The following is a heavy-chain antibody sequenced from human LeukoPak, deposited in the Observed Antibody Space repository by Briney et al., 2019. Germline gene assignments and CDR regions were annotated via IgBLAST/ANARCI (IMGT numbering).Heavy chain of an antibody. CDR2: MFGDGGT. Sequence: GGSLRLSCAASGFTVTTNNIVWVGQAPGQGREWGSGMFGDGGTYYADSVKGRITISRDNSNNTLYLQMTNLRPEDTAVYHCARSDSSSTRRAFDTWGLGTMVSVSS. J-gene: IGHJ3*02. V-gene: IGHV3-66*02. D-gene: IGHD6-6*01. CDR1: GFTVTTNN. CDR3: ARSDSSSTRRAFDT.